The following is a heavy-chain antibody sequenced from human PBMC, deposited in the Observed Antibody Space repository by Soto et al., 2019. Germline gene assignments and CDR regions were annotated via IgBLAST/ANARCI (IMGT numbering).Heavy chain of an antibody. CDR1: GGSISSGGYY. V-gene: IGHV4-31*03. J-gene: IGHJ6*02. Sequence: SETLSLTCTVSGGSISSGGYYWSWIRQHPGKGLEWIGYIYYSGSTYYNPSLKSRLTISVDTSKNQFSLKLSSVTAADTAVYYCARGSPLGFLEWLSPKLNYYYYGMDVWGQGTTVTVSS. CDR3: ARGSPLGFLEWLSPKLNYYYYGMDV. D-gene: IGHD3-3*01. CDR2: IYYSGST.